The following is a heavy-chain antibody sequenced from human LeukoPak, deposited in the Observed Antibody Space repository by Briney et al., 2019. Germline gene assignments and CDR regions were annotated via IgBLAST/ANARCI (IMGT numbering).Heavy chain of an antibody. D-gene: IGHD2-15*01. CDR1: GYTFTGYY. CDR3: ANTYCSGGSCYG. CDR2: INPNSGGT. V-gene: IGHV1-2*02. Sequence: ASVKVSCEASGYTFTGYYMHWVRQAPGQGLEWMGWINPNSGGTNYAQKFQGRVTMTRDTSISTAYMELSRLRSDDTAVYYCANTYCSGGSCYGWGQGTLVTVSS. J-gene: IGHJ4*02.